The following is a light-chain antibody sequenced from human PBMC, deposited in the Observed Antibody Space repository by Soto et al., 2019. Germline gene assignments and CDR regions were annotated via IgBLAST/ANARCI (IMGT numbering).Light chain of an antibody. CDR3: QQRSNWIT. CDR2: GAS. Sequence: EMVMTQSPVTLSVSPGERATISCRASQVIGSRYLAWYHQKSGQAPRLLIYGASSRATGIPARFSGSGSGTDFTLTISSLEPEDFAVYYCQQRSNWITFGQGTRLEIK. V-gene: IGKV3D-20*02. CDR1: QVIGSRY. J-gene: IGKJ5*01.